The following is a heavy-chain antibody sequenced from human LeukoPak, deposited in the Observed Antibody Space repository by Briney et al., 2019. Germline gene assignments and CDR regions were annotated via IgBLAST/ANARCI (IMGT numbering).Heavy chain of an antibody. CDR1: GGSFSGYY. Sequence: SETLSLTCAVYGGSFSGYYWSWIRQPPGKGLEWIGEINHSGSTNYNPSLKSRVTISVDTSKNQFSLKLSSVTAADTAVYYCARGPAAGSSYWGQGTLVTVSS. D-gene: IGHD6-13*01. J-gene: IGHJ4*02. CDR2: INHSGST. CDR3: ARGPAAGSSY. V-gene: IGHV4-34*01.